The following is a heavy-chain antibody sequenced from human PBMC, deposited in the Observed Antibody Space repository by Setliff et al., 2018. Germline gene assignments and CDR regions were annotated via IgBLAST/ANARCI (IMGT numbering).Heavy chain of an antibody. CDR2: IYYSGST. CDR3: ARVLAAAGYYYYGMDV. CDR1: GGSISSSSYY. Sequence: KTSETLSLTCTVSGGSISSSSYYWGWIRQPPGKGLEWIGSIYYSGSTYYNPSLKSRVTISVDTSKNQFSLKLSSVTAADTAVYHCARVLAAAGYYYYGMDVWGQGTTVTVSS. D-gene: IGHD6-13*01. J-gene: IGHJ6*02. V-gene: IGHV4-39*07.